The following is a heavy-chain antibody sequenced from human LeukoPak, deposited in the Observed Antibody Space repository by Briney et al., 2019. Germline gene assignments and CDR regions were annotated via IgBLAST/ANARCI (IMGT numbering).Heavy chain of an antibody. J-gene: IGHJ4*02. CDR1: GYTFTSYD. CDR2: MNPNSGNT. V-gene: IGHV1-8*01. CDR3: ARDRTTMIRGVTLPLNYFDS. D-gene: IGHD3-10*01. Sequence: ASVKVSCKASGYTFTSYDINWVRQATGQGLEWMGWMNPNSGNTGYAQKFQGRVTMTRNTSISTAYMELSSLRSEDTAVYYCARDRTTMIRGVTLPLNYFDSWGQGTLVTVSS.